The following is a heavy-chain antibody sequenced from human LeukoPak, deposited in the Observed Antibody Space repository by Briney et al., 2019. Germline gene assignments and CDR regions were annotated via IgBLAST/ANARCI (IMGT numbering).Heavy chain of an antibody. Sequence: GSSVKVSCKASGGTFSSYAISWVRQAPGQGLEWMGWISAYNGNTNYAQKLQGRVTMTTDTSTSTAYMELRSLRSDDTAVYYCARDSRVVLNYYYYGMDVWGQGTTVTVSS. J-gene: IGHJ6*02. D-gene: IGHD3-3*01. V-gene: IGHV1-18*01. CDR3: ARDSRVVLNYYYYGMDV. CDR2: ISAYNGNT. CDR1: GGTFSSYA.